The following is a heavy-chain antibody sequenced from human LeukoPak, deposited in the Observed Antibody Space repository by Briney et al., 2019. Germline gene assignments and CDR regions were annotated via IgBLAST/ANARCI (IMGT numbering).Heavy chain of an antibody. D-gene: IGHD5-18*01. J-gene: IGHJ4*02. V-gene: IGHV3-64*01. CDR1: GYSTCSYA. CDR2: ISNGGSI. CDR3: ARDFSYGSGFDY. Sequence: GGSLRLSCASSGYSTCSYALHWVRQAPGKGLQYVSGISNGGSIDYANSVKGRFTISRDNSKNTLYLQMGSLRPEDMAVYYCARDFSYGSGFDYWGQGILVTVSS.